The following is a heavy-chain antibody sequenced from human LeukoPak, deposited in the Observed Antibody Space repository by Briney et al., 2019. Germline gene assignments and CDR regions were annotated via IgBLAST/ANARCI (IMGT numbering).Heavy chain of an antibody. V-gene: IGHV3-20*04. CDR2: INWNGGST. J-gene: IGHJ4*02. Sequence: GGSLRLSCAASGFTFYDYGMSWVRQAPGKGLEWVSGINWNGGSTGYADSVRGRFTISRDNAKNSLYLQMNSLRAEDTALYYCARVGTYYDILAGYYSTYFDYWGQGTLVTVSS. D-gene: IGHD3-9*01. CDR3: ARVGTYYDILAGYYSTYFDY. CDR1: GFTFYDYG.